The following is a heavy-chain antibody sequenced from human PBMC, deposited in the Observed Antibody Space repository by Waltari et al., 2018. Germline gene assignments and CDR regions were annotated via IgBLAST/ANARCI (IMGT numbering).Heavy chain of an antibody. D-gene: IGHD6-13*01. Sequence: QVQLQESGPGLVKPSQTLSLTCTVSVGSISSGGYYWSWIRQHQGKGLEWIGYIYHSGSTYYNASLKSRVTISADRSKNQFSLNLSSVTAADTAVYYCARAPWGAAAGRKLYFQHWGQGTLVTVSS. CDR3: ARAPWGAAAGRKLYFQH. V-gene: IGHV4-31*03. CDR2: IYHSGST. CDR1: VGSISSGGYY. J-gene: IGHJ1*01.